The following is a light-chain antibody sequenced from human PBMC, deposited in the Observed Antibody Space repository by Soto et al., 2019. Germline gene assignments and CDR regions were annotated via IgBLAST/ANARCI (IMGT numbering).Light chain of an antibody. CDR3: QQFNSYPIT. V-gene: IGKV1-5*01. CDR1: QSISRW. Sequence: DIQMTQSPATLSASVGDRVTITGRDSQSISRWLTWYQQTPGKAPQIMIYEASSLESGVPSRFSGSGAGTEFTLTIGGLQPDDFATDDCQQFNSYPITFGPGTRLEIK. CDR2: EAS. J-gene: IGKJ5*01.